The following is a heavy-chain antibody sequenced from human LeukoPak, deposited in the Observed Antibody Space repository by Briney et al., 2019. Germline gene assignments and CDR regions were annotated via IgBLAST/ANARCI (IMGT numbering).Heavy chain of an antibody. CDR1: GYSFTSYW. J-gene: IGHJ4*02. D-gene: IGHD2-2*01. CDR3: ARRRGSSTGQFDC. V-gene: IGHV5-51*01. Sequence: GESLKISCXGSGYSFTSYWIGWVRQMPGKGLEWVGIIYPNDSDTRYSPSFQGQVTISADKSISTAYLQWGSLKASDTAMYYCARRRGSSTGQFDCWGQGTLVTV. CDR2: IYPNDSDT.